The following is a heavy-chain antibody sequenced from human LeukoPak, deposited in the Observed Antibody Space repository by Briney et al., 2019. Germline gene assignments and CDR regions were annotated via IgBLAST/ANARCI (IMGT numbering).Heavy chain of an antibody. CDR3: ARLDCSSTDCYTLGDAFDI. J-gene: IGHJ3*02. CDR1: GGSISSRSCY. V-gene: IGHV4-39*01. CDR2: IPYIGNT. D-gene: IGHD2-2*02. Sequence: PSETLSLTCTVSGGSISSRSCYWGWIRQPPGKGLEWIGSIPYIGNTYYNPSLKSRVAISVDTSKNQFSLKLSSVTAADMAVYYCARLDCSSTDCYTLGDAFDIWGQGTMVTVSS.